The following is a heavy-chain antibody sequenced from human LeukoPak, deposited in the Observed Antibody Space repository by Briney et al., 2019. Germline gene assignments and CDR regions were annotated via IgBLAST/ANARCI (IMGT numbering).Heavy chain of an antibody. D-gene: IGHD6-13*01. CDR2: ISSSSSTI. V-gene: IGHV3-48*02. CDR1: GFTFSSYS. J-gene: IGHJ4*02. Sequence: GGSLRLSCAASGFTFSSYSMNWVRQAPGKGLEWVSYISSSSSTICYADSVKGRFTISRDNAKNSLYLQMNSLRDEDTAVYYCARGEGYSSSWYVGDLFDYWGQGTLVTVSS. CDR3: ARGEGYSSSWYVGDLFDY.